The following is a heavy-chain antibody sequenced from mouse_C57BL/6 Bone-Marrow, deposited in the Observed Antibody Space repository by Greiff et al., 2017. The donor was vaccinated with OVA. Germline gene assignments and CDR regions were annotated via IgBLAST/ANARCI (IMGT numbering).Heavy chain of an antibody. CDR2: ISYDGSN. D-gene: IGHD6-5*01. CDR3: ARERTSLSLAY. Sequence: DVQLQESGPGLVKPSQSLSLTCSVTGYSITSGYYWNWIRQFPGNKLEWMGYISYDGSNNYNPSLKNRISITRDTSKNQFFLKLNSVTTEDTATYYCARERTSLSLAYWGQGTLVTVSA. CDR1: GYSITSGYY. J-gene: IGHJ3*01. V-gene: IGHV3-6*01.